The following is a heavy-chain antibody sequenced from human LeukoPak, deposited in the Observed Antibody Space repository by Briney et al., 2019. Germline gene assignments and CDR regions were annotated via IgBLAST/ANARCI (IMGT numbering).Heavy chain of an antibody. CDR2: IKQDGSEK. V-gene: IGHV3-7*04. Sequence: GGSLRLSCAASGFTFSSYWMSWVRQAPGKGLEWVANIKQDGSEKYYVGSVKGRFSISRDNAKNSLDLQMNSLRTEDMAVYYCARHRGSGSNYHPMDYWGQGALVTVS. CDR1: GFTFSSYW. D-gene: IGHD3-10*01. J-gene: IGHJ4*02. CDR3: ARHRGSGSNYHPMDY.